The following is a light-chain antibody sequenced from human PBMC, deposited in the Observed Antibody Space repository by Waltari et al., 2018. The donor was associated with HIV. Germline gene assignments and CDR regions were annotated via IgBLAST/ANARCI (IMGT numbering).Light chain of an antibody. J-gene: IGKJ4*01. V-gene: IGKV3-11*01. CDR3: QQYFRIPPT. CDR2: DAS. Sequence: EIVLTQSPATLSLSPGERATLSCRASQTVSSYLGWYQVKPGQAPRLLIYDASKRATGIPARFSGSGSGTDFTLTISSLEPEDSAVYHCQQYFRIPPTFGGGTKVEIK. CDR1: QTVSSY.